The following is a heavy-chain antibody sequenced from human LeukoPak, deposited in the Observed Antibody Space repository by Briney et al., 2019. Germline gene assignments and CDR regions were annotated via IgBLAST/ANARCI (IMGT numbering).Heavy chain of an antibody. D-gene: IGHD2-8*02. V-gene: IGHV3-66*01. J-gene: IGHJ4*02. CDR1: GFTVSNNY. CDR3: ARNGPGGYYFDF. Sequence: GGSLRLSCAAPGFTVSNNYMSWVRQAPGKGLEWVSIIYAGGYTYYADSVKDRFTISRDNSKNTLYLQMNSLTAEDTAVYYCARNGPGGYYFDFWGQGTLVTVSS. CDR2: IYAGGYT.